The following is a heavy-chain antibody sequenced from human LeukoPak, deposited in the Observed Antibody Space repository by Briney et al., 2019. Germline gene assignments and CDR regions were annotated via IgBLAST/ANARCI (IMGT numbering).Heavy chain of an antibody. CDR3: ARLAGITMVRGVIPGLPWFDP. CDR2: IYYRGST. J-gene: IGHJ5*02. D-gene: IGHD3-10*01. V-gene: IGHV4-39*07. CDR1: GVSISSSSYY. Sequence: SETLSLTCTVSGVSISSSSYYWGWIRHPPVKGREWIGSIYYRGSTYYNPSLKSRFTRSVDTSKNPFSLKLSSVTAAETAVYYCARLAGITMVRGVIPGLPWFDPWGQGTLVTVSS.